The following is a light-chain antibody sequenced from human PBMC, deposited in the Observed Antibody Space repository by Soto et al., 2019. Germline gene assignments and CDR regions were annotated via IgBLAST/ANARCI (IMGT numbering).Light chain of an antibody. J-gene: IGKJ3*01. CDR1: QSISSY. Sequence: DIQMTQSPSSLSASVGDRVTITCRASQSISSYLNWYQQKPGKAPKLLIYAASSLQSGVPSRFSGSVSRTDFTLTISRLQPEDFATYYCQLRYSTPSFGPGTKVDIK. CDR3: QLRYSTPS. V-gene: IGKV1-39*01. CDR2: AAS.